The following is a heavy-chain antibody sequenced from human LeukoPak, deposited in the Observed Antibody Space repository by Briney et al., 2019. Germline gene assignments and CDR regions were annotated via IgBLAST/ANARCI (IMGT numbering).Heavy chain of an antibody. CDR2: IYSGGAA. CDR3: ATRGGY. V-gene: IGHV3-66*01. J-gene: IGHJ4*02. Sequence: PGGSLRLSCAASGFTVSSNYMGWVRQAPGRGLYWVSVIYSGGAAYYADSVKGRFTISRDNAKNSLYLQMNSLRAEDTAVYYCATRGGYWGQGTLVTVSS. CDR1: GFTVSSNY. D-gene: IGHD3-16*01.